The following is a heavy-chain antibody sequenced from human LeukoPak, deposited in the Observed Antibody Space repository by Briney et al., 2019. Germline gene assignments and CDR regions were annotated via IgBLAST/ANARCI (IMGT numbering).Heavy chain of an antibody. V-gene: IGHV3-23*01. J-gene: IGHJ4*02. Sequence: GGSLRLSCAASGFSFSDYAMTWIRQAPGKGLEWVSTISGTSGTTYYADYVKSRFTISRDNSKNTLYVQMNNLRVEDTAIYYCAKDNYYDTSGFYLDYWGLGTLVTVSS. D-gene: IGHD3-22*01. CDR1: GFSFSDYA. CDR3: AKDNYYDTSGFYLDY. CDR2: ISGTSGTT.